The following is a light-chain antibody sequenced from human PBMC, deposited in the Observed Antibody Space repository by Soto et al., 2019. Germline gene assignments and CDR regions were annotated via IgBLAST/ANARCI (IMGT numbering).Light chain of an antibody. CDR3: SSYTDRKNLV. CDR2: DVS. V-gene: IGLV2-8*01. Sequence: QSVLTQSPSASGSPGQSVTISCTGTSSDIGGYNSVSWYQQHPGKAPKVMIYDVSKRPSGVPDRFSDSKSGNTASLTVSALQAEDEAVYYCSSYTDRKNLVFGTGTKV. CDR1: SSDIGGYNS. J-gene: IGLJ1*01.